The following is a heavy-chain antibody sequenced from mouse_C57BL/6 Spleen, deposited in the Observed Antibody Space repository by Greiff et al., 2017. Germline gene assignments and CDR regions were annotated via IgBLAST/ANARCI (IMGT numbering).Heavy chain of an antibody. CDR1: GYTFTDYY. Sequence: EVQLQQSGPVLVKPGASVKMSCKASGYTFTDYYMNWVKQSHGKSLEWIGVINPYNGGTSYNQKFKGKATLTVDKSSSTAYMELNSLTSEDSAVYDCARRAYYSNFFDYWGQGTTLTVSS. J-gene: IGHJ2*01. CDR2: INPYNGGT. D-gene: IGHD2-5*01. V-gene: IGHV1-19*01. CDR3: ARRAYYSNFFDY.